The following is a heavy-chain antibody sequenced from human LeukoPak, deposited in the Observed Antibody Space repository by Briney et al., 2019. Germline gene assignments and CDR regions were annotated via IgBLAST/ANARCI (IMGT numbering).Heavy chain of an antibody. Sequence: PGGSLRLSCAASGFTFSSSAMSWVRQAPGKGLEWVSGINWNGGSTGYADSVKGRFTISRDNAKNSLYLQMNSLRAEDTALYYCGSHYSSGWSGFGGCFDYRGQGTLVTVSS. CDR2: INWNGGST. CDR1: GFTFSSSA. CDR3: GSHYSSGWSGFGGCFDY. D-gene: IGHD6-19*01. V-gene: IGHV3-20*04. J-gene: IGHJ4*02.